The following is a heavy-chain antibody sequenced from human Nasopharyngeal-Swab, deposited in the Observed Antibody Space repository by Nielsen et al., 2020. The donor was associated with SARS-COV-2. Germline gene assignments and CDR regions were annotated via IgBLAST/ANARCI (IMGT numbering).Heavy chain of an antibody. V-gene: IGHV3-11*01. Sequence: GGSLRLSCAASGFSFSDYYMAWIRKTPGKGLEWISSISTSGRTTDSADSVKGRSTISRDNANNLLYLQLNSLRGEDTAVYYCAREKGYQVLLDYYYHGLDVWGRGTAVIVSS. CDR1: GFSFSDYY. CDR3: AREKGYQVLLDYYYHGLDV. J-gene: IGHJ6*02. D-gene: IGHD3-10*01. CDR2: ISTSGRTT.